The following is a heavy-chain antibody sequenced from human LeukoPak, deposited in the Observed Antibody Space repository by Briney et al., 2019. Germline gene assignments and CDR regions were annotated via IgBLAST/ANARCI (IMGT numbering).Heavy chain of an antibody. J-gene: IGHJ3*02. CDR1: GFSLSTSGMC. V-gene: IGHV2-70*11. CDR3: ARTYHYGSGSQGAFDI. CDR2: IDWDDDK. D-gene: IGHD3-10*01. Sequence: SGPTLVNPTQTLTLTCTFSGFSLSTSGMCVSWIRQPPGKALEWLARIDWDDDKYYSTSLKTRLTISKDTSKNQVVLTMTNMDPVDTATYYCARTYHYGSGSQGAFDIWGQGTMVTVSS.